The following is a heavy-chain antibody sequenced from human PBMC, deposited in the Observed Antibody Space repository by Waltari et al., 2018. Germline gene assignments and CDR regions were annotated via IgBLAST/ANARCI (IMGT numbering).Heavy chain of an antibody. Sequence: QVQLQESGAGLVKPSETLSLTCSVSGGSVSSDYWSWVRQAAGKGLEWIGRIYTTGDIKYNPSLRSRVTMSVDKSKNQFSLRLISVTAADTAVYYCAKESILDVSAVARWGDQYYYYGMGVWGQGTPVTVSS. V-gene: IGHV4-4*07. J-gene: IGHJ6*02. CDR1: GGSVSSDY. CDR2: IYTTGDI. CDR3: AKESILDVSAVARWGDQYYYYGMGV. D-gene: IGHD3-10*01.